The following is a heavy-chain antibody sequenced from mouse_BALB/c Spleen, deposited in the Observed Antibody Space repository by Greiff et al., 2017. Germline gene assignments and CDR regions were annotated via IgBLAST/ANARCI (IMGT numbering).Heavy chain of an antibody. J-gene: IGHJ2*01. D-gene: IGHD2-4*01. V-gene: IGHV5-6-5*01. CDR2: ISSGGST. Sequence: EVNVVESGGGLVKPGGSLKLSCAASGFTFSSYAMSWVRQTPEKRLEWVASISSGGSTYYPDSVKGRFTISRDNARNILYLQMSSLRSEDTAMYYCARGGIYYDYDYWGQGTTLTVSS. CDR1: GFTFSSYA. CDR3: ARGGIYYDYDY.